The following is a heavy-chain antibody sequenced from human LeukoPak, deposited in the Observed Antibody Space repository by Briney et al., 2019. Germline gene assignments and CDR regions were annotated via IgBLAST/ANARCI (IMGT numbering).Heavy chain of an antibody. CDR1: GFTFSSYG. Sequence: GGSLRLSCAASGFTFSSYGMHWVRQAPGKGLEWVAVISYDGSNKYYADSVKGRFTISRDNSKNTLYLQMNSLRAEDTAVYYCAKDLNYDILTGTTGPCDYWGQGTLVTVSS. D-gene: IGHD3-9*01. CDR2: ISYDGSNK. V-gene: IGHV3-30*18. J-gene: IGHJ4*02. CDR3: AKDLNYDILTGTTGPCDY.